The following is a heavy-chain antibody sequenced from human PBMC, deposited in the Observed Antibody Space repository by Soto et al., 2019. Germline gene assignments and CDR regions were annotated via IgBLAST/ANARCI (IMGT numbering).Heavy chain of an antibody. CDR2: IYNSGST. D-gene: IGHD3-10*01. CDR1: GGSISSYY. V-gene: IGHV4-59*01. J-gene: IGHJ6*02. CDR3: ARARITMVREVIKYNMDV. Sequence: SETRSLTCTVSGGSISSYYWSWIRRPPGKGLEWIGYIYNSGSTHSNPSLQSRVTISVDTSKNQFSLKLSSVTAADTGIYYCARARITMVREVIKYNMDVWGQGTTVTVSS.